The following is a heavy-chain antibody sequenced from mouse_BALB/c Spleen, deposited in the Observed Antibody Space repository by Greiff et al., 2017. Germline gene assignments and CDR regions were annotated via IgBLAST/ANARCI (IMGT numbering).Heavy chain of an antibody. J-gene: IGHJ4*01. V-gene: IGHV5-15*02. Sequence: EVKLMESGGGLVQPGGSRKLSCAASGFTFSDYGVAWVRQAPGKGPEWVAFISNLAYSIYYADTVTGRFTISRENAKNTLYLEMSSLRSEDTAMYYCAREGGNPNAMDYWGQGTSVTVSS. CDR2: ISNLAYSI. D-gene: IGHD2-1*01. CDR3: AREGGNPNAMDY. CDR1: GFTFSDYG.